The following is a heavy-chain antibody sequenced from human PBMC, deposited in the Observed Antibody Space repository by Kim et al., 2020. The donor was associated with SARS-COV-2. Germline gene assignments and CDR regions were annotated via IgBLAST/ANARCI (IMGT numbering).Heavy chain of an antibody. CDR1: GYTFTTYG. CDR3: GRVTAAWQGSGSPVGH. CDR2: IMPFNGKT. D-gene: IGHD1-26*01. J-gene: IGHJ1*01. V-gene: IGHV1-18*01. Sequence: ASVKVSCKTSGYTFTTYGISWVRQAPGEGLEWVGWIMPFNGKTDYAQKFQGRVTMTTDTSTTTAYMDLGSLSSDDTAVYYCGRVTAAWQGSGSPVGHWGQ.